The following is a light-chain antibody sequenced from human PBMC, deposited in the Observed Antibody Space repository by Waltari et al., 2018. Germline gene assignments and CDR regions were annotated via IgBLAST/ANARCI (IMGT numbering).Light chain of an antibody. CDR3: QQHYSTPPT. CDR2: WAS. CDR1: QSVLYSANNKDS. J-gene: IGKJ4*01. Sequence: DIVMTQSPDSLAVSLGERATINCKSSQSVLYSANNKDSLTWYQQKPGQPPKLLIYWASARASGTPDRLSGSGSVTDFTLTITILQAEDVATYYCQQHYSTPPTFGGGTKVEI. V-gene: IGKV4-1*01.